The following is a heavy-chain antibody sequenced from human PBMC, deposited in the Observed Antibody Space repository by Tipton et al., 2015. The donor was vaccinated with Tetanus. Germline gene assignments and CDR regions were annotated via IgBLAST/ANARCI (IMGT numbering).Heavy chain of an antibody. CDR3: ARWGVLGLQHYLDY. D-gene: IGHD1-1*01. CDR2: ISRSGDNT. V-gene: IGHV3-23*01. Sequence: SLRLSCAATGFTFNIFGMSWVRQAPGKGLEWVSGISRSGDNTFYADSVKGRFTISRDNSKNTLYLQMNSLRAEDTAIYYCARWGVLGLQHYLDYWGQGTLVTVSS. CDR1: GFTFNIFG. J-gene: IGHJ4*02.